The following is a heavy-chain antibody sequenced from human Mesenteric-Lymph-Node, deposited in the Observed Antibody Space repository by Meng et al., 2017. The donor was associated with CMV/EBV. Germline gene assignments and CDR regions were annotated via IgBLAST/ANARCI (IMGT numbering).Heavy chain of an antibody. V-gene: IGHV1-69*10. CDR3: ASTTGAVAGIQALDI. J-gene: IGHJ3*02. CDR1: GGTFSSYT. D-gene: IGHD6-13*01. CDR2: ILPFFGIP. Sequence: SVKVSCKASGGTFSSYTISWVRQAPGQGPEWMGGILPFFGIPKYAQKFQGRVTITADKTTSTAYMELRSLRSDDTAVYFCASTTGAVAGIQALDIWGQGTMVTVSS.